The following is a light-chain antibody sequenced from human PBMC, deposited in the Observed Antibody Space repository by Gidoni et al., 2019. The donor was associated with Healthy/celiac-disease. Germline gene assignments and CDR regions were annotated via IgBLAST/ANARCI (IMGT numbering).Light chain of an antibody. J-gene: IGKJ4*01. V-gene: IGKV1-39*01. Sequence: DIQMAQSPSSLSASVGDRVTITGRTSESISCYLYWYQQKPGKAPKLLIDAASSFQSGVPSRFSGSGSGTEFTLTISSLQPEDFATYYYQQSYSTPLTFGGXTKVEIK. CDR3: QQSYSTPLT. CDR2: AAS. CDR1: ESISCY.